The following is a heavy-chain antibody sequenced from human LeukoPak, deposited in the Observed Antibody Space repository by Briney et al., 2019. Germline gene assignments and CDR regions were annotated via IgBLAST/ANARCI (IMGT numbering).Heavy chain of an antibody. D-gene: IGHD3/OR15-3a*01. Sequence: PGGSLRLSCATSGFTFSTYAMTWVRQAPGKGLEWVSGISGSGGSTYYADSVKGRFSISRDNSKNTLYLQMNSLTAEDTAVYYCATGPRQKRGLNTYWGQGTLVTVSS. J-gene: IGHJ4*02. V-gene: IGHV3-23*01. CDR2: ISGSGGST. CDR1: GFTFSTYA. CDR3: ATGPRQKRGLNTY.